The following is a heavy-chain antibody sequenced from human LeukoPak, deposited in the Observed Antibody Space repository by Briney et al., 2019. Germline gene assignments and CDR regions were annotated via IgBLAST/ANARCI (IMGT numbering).Heavy chain of an antibody. CDR3: ATSASAFDF. CDR2: VYYTGIT. V-gene: IGHV4-59*01. Sequence: SETLSLTCTISGASISSYYWAWIRQAPGKGLEWIGHVYYTGITRYTPSLKSRATVSMDTSKNQFSLLLTSVTAADTAVYYCATSASAFDFWGQGTLVTASS. J-gene: IGHJ4*02. CDR1: GASISSYY.